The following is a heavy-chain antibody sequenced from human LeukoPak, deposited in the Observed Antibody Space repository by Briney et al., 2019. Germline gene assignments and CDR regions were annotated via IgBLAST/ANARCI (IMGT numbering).Heavy chain of an antibody. D-gene: IGHD3-22*01. J-gene: IGHJ4*02. CDR2: VYPGDSDT. V-gene: IGHV5-51*01. CDR1: GYTFTNYW. Sequence: GESLQISCKGSGYTFTNYWIGWVRQMPGKGLEWMGIVYPGDSDTRYSPSFQGQVTISADKSNSTAFLQYNSLKASDTAMYYCARHRMTSGYSSIDNWGQGTLVTVSS. CDR3: ARHRMTSGYSSIDN.